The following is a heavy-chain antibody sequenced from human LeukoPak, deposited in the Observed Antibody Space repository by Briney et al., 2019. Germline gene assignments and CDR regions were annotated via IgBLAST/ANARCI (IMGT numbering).Heavy chain of an antibody. V-gene: IGHV3-64*01. CDR3: ARATGYCSRTSCYFDS. CDR1: GFTFIDYA. CDR2: ISVGGDIT. Sequence: GGSLRLSCAASGFTFIDYAIHWVRQAPGKGLEYVSAISVGGDITYFANSVKGRFSASRDNAENTVHLQLGSVRAEDMAVYYCARATGYCSRTSCYFDSWGPGTLVTVSS. D-gene: IGHD2-2*01. J-gene: IGHJ4*02.